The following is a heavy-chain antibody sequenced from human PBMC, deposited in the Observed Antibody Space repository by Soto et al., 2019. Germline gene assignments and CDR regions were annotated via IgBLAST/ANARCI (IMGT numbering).Heavy chain of an antibody. J-gene: IGHJ4*02. D-gene: IGHD3-10*01. CDR2: ISYDGSNK. Sequence: QVQLVESGGGVVQPGRSLRLSCAASGFTFSSYGMHRVRQAPGKGLEWVAVISYDGSNKYYADSVKGRFTISRDNSKNTLYLQMNSLRAEDTAVYYCAKEGGYGSGSYAHLTDYWGQGTLVTVSS. CDR1: GFTFSSYG. CDR3: AKEGGYGSGSYAHLTDY. V-gene: IGHV3-30*18.